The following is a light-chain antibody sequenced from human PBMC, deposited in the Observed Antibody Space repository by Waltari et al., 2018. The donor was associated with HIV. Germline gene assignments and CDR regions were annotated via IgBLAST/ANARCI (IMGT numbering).Light chain of an antibody. CDR2: LGT. Sequence: DIVMTQSPVSLPVTPGEPASISCRSSQGLLRSHGYMYVDWYLQKPGRSPQLLIFLGTNRTSGAPDRFSSSGSATDLSLNISSVEAEDVWVYYCMQALETPLTFGGGTRVEIK. V-gene: IGKV2-28*01. CDR3: MQALETPLT. J-gene: IGKJ4*01. CDR1: QGLLRSHGYMY.